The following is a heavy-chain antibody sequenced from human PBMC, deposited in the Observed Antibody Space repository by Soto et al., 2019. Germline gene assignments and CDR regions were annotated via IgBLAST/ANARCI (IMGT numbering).Heavy chain of an antibody. CDR2: TYYRSKWYN. Sequence: SQTLSLTCAISGDRVSSNSAAWNWIRQSPSRGLEWLGRTYYRSKWYNDYAVSVKSRITINPDTSKNQFSLQLNSVTPEDTAVYYCARGGSGSGWYRYCYYYGMAVWGQGTTVPVSS. J-gene: IGHJ6*02. D-gene: IGHD6-19*01. CDR1: GDRVSSNSAA. CDR3: ARGGSGSGWYRYCYYYGMAV. V-gene: IGHV6-1*01.